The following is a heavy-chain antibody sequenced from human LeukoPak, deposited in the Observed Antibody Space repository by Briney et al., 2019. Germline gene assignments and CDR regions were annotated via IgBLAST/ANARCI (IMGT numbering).Heavy chain of an antibody. CDR1: GGSISTANYY. V-gene: IGHV4-61*01. Sequence: SETLSLTCTVSGGSISTANYYWGWVRQPPGKGLEWIGYIYYSGSTNYNPSLKSRVTISVDTSKNQFSLRLSSVTAADTAVYYCARVTGYMTEDYFDYWGQGTLITVSS. CDR3: ARVTGYMTEDYFDY. CDR2: IYYSGST. D-gene: IGHD6-13*01. J-gene: IGHJ4*02.